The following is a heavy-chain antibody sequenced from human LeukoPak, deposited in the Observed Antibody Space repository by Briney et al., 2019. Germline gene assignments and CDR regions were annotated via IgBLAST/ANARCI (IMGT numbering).Heavy chain of an antibody. Sequence: GASVKVSCKASGGTFSSYAISWVRQAPGQGLEWMGGIIPIFGTANYAQKFQGRVTITTDESTSTAYMELSSLRSEDTAVYYCARDKCDCSGGSCYSEPGGFDPWGQGTLVTVSS. J-gene: IGHJ5*02. CDR1: GGTFSSYA. CDR2: IIPIFGTA. CDR3: ARDKCDCSGGSCYSEPGGFDP. V-gene: IGHV1-69*05. D-gene: IGHD2-15*01.